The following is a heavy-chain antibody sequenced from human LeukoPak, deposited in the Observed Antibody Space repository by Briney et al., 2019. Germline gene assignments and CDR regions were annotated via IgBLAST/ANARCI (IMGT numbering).Heavy chain of an antibody. J-gene: IGHJ5*02. V-gene: IGHV1-69*13. CDR1: GGTFSSYA. CDR3: ARERRAYWFDP. Sequence: GASVKVSCKASGGTFSSYAISWVRQAPGQGLEWMGGSIPIFGTANYAQKFQGRVTITAAESTSTAYMELSSLRSEDTPVYYCARERRAYWFDPWGQGTLVTVSS. CDR2: SIPIFGTA.